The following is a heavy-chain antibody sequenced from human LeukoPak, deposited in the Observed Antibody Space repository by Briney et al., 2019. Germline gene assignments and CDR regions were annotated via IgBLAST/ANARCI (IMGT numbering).Heavy chain of an antibody. D-gene: IGHD3-22*01. CDR1: GGSLSSSY. CDR3: AREGMIATGREPAEI. J-gene: IGHJ3*02. V-gene: IGHV4-59*01. CDR2: IYYSGST. Sequence: SETLSLTCTVSGGSLSSSYWSWIRQPPGKGLEWIGYIYYSGSTNYNPSLKSRVIISLDTSKNQFSLNLRSVTAADTAVYYCAREGMIATGREPAEIWGQGTMVTVSS.